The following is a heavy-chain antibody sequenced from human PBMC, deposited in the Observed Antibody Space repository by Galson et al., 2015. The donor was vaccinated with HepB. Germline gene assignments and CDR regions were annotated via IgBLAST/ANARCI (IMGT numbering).Heavy chain of an antibody. D-gene: IGHD5-24*01. J-gene: IGHJ4*02. CDR1: GGSISSGSYY. V-gene: IGHV4-61*02. CDR3: ARDRDGYNATNSNPIDY. Sequence: TLSLTCTVSGGSISSGSYYWSWIRQPAGKGLEWIGRIYTSGSTNYNPSLKSRVTISVDTSKNQFSLKLSSVTAADTAVYYCARDRDGYNATNSNPIDYWGQGTLVTVSS. CDR2: IYTSGST.